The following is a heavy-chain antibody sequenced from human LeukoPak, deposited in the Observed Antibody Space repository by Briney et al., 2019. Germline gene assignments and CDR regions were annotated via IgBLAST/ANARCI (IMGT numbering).Heavy chain of an antibody. Sequence: GGSLRLSCTASGFTFGDYAMSWVRQAPGKGLEWVSSITTSSSYAESVKDRFTNSRDNAKNSLYLQMDSLRDEDTAVYYCARDYAYAFDIWGQGTMVTVSS. CDR3: ARDYAYAFDI. V-gene: IGHV3-48*02. J-gene: IGHJ3*02. D-gene: IGHD3-16*01. CDR1: GFTFGDYA. CDR2: ITTSSS.